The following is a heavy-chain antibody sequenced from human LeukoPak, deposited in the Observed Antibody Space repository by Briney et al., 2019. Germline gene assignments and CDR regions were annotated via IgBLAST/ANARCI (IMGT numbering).Heavy chain of an antibody. V-gene: IGHV4-59*01. CDR1: GGSISNYY. Sequence: SETLSLTCTVSGGSISNYYWSWIRQPPGKGLEWIGYIYYSGITNYNPSLKSRVTISVDTSKNQFSLKLSSVTAADTAVYYCARDRSAVTTDFDYWGQGTLVTVSS. J-gene: IGHJ4*02. CDR3: ARDRSAVTTDFDY. D-gene: IGHD4-17*01. CDR2: IYYSGIT.